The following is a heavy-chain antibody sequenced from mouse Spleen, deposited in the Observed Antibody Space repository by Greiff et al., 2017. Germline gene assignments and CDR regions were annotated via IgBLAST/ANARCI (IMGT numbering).Heavy chain of an antibody. V-gene: IGHV1-64*01. CDR3: ARRRDGYPGGMDY. J-gene: IGHJ4*01. CDR1: GYTFTSYW. D-gene: IGHD2-3*01. CDR2: IHPNSGST. Sequence: QVQLQQPGAELVKPGASVKLSCKASGYTFTSYWMHWVKQRPGQGLEWIGMIHPNSGSTNYNEKFKSKATLTVDKSSSTAYMQLSSLTSEDSAVYYCARRRDGYPGGMDYWGQGTSVTVSS.